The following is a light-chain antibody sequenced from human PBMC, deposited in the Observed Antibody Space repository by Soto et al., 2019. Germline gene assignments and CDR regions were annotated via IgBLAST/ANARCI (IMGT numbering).Light chain of an antibody. CDR2: EVS. Sequence: QSALTQPASVSGSPGQSITISCTGTSSDVGGYNYVSWYQQYPGKAPKLMIYEVSNRPSGVSNRFSGSKSGNTASLTISGLQADDEADYYCSSYTSSSTDVFGTGTKVTVL. J-gene: IGLJ1*01. V-gene: IGLV2-14*01. CDR3: SSYTSSSTDV. CDR1: SSDVGGYNY.